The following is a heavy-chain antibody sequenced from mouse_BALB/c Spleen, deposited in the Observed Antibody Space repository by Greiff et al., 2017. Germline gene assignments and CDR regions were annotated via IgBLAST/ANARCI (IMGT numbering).Heavy chain of an antibody. D-gene: IGHD2-2*01. V-gene: IGHV3-6*02. CDR1: GYSITSGYY. CDR2: ISYDGSN. Sequence: EVQLQESGPGLVKPSQSLSLTCSVTGYSITSGYYWNWIRQFPGNKLEWMGYISYDGSNNYNPSLKNRISITRDTSKNQFFLKLNSVTTEDTATYYCARDDGYDGYFDVWGAGTTVTVSS. J-gene: IGHJ1*01. CDR3: ARDDGYDGYFDV.